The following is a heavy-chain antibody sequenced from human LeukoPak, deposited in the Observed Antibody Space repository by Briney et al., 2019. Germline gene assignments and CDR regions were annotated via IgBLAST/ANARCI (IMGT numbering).Heavy chain of an antibody. V-gene: IGHV3-7*01. J-gene: IGHJ4*02. CDR1: GFTFSSYW. Sequence: GGSLRLSCAASGFTFSSYWMSWVRQAPGKGLEWVANIKQDGSEKYYVDSVKGRFTISRDNAKNSLYLQMNSLRAEDTAVYHCARDGVAGYSYGYGYWGQGTLVTVSS. CDR3: ARDGVAGYSYGYGY. CDR2: IKQDGSEK. D-gene: IGHD5-18*01.